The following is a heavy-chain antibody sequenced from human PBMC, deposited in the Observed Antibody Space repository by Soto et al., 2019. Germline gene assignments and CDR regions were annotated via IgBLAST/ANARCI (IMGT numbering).Heavy chain of an antibody. CDR1: GYTFTSYG. Sequence: QVQLVQSGAEVKKPGASVKVSCKASGYTFTSYGISWVRQAPGQGLEWMGWISAYNGNTNYAQKLQGRVTMTTDTSTSTAYMELRSLISDDTAVYYCARAYEGSGSYGVFNWFDPWGQGTLVTVSS. J-gene: IGHJ5*02. V-gene: IGHV1-18*01. CDR2: ISAYNGNT. D-gene: IGHD3-10*01. CDR3: ARAYEGSGSYGVFNWFDP.